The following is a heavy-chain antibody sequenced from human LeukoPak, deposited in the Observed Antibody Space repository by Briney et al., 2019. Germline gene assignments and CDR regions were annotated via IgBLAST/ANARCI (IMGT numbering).Heavy chain of an antibody. D-gene: IGHD1-26*01. CDR3: ARGESIVGANPFDY. CDR2: IYTSGST. Sequence: GSLRLSCAASGFTFSSYEMNWVRQAPGKGLEWIGRIYTSGSTNYNPSLKSRVTISVDTSKNQFALKLSSVTAADTAVYYCARGESIVGANPFDYWGQGTLVTVSS. V-gene: IGHV4-4*08. J-gene: IGHJ4*02. CDR1: GFTFSSYE.